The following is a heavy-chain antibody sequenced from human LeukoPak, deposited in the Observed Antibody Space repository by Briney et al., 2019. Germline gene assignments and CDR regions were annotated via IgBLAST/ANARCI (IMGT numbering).Heavy chain of an antibody. V-gene: IGHV1-18*01. J-gene: IGHJ5*02. CDR2: ISGYNGNT. D-gene: IGHD6-19*01. CDR3: ARDEAWGYCSESSCHAELGNNWLDP. Sequence: ASVKVSCKAPGYTFTSYGISWVRQAPGQGLEWMGWISGYNGNTNYAQKLQGRFTMTTDTYTSTAYMELRSLRSDDTAAYYCARDEAWGYCSESSCHAELGNNWLDPWGQGTLVTVSS. CDR1: GYTFTSYG.